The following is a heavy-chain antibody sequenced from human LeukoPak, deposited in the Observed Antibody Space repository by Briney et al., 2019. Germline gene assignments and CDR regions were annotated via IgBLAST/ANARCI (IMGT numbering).Heavy chain of an antibody. J-gene: IGHJ3*02. D-gene: IGHD6-13*01. CDR2: INPNSGGT. CDR1: GYTFTGYY. Sequence: GASVKVSCKASGYTFTGYYMHWVRQAPGQGLEWMGWINPNSGGTNYAQKFQGWVTVTRDTSISTAYMELSRLRSDDTAVYYCARGIAAAGLDAFDIWGQGTMVTVSS. CDR3: ARGIAAAGLDAFDI. V-gene: IGHV1-2*04.